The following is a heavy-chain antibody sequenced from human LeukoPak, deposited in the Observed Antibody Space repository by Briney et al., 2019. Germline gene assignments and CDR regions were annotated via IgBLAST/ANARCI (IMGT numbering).Heavy chain of an antibody. V-gene: IGHV4-31*03. CDR1: GGSISSGGYY. CDR3: ARGGDSSGYPYYFDY. D-gene: IGHD3-22*01. CDR2: IYYSGST. Sequence: SETLSLTCTVSGGSISSGGYYWRWIRQHPGKGLEWIGYIYYSGSTYYNPSLKSRVTISVDTSKNQFSLKLSSVTAADTAVYYCARGGDSSGYPYYFDYWGQGTLVTVSS. J-gene: IGHJ4*02.